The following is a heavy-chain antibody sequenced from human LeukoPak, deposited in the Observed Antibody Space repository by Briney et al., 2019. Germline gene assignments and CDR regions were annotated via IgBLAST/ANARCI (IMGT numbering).Heavy chain of an antibody. Sequence: KSADPESLPCSVSVGLISSTSYYWGWIRQPPGKGLERIGCIYYSRSTDDNPSLKTRVTTPVDTSKNPFSLKPSSVTAADKAAYYCARAPRRITMIVVVITETYFDSSGQGT. CDR1: VGLISSTSYY. D-gene: IGHD3-22*01. J-gene: IGHJ4*02. V-gene: IGHV4-39*01. CDR2: IYYSRST. CDR3: ARAPRRITMIVVVITETYFDS.